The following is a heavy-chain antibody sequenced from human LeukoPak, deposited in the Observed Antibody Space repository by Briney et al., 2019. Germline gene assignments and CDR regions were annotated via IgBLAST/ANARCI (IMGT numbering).Heavy chain of an antibody. CDR2: IYSSRS. CDR3: ARATGRDTTSGLDFDY. Sequence: PSETLSLTCTVSGASISSYYWSWIRQPAAKGLEWIGRIYSSRSIYNPSLKSRVTMSVDTSKNQFSLKLSSVTAADTAVYYCARATGRDTTSGLDFDYWGQGILVTVSS. J-gene: IGHJ4*02. D-gene: IGHD1-26*01. V-gene: IGHV4-4*07. CDR1: GASISSYY.